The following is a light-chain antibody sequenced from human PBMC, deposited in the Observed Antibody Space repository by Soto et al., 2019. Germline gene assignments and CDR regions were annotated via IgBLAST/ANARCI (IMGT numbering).Light chain of an antibody. J-gene: IGLJ2*01. CDR2: SNS. V-gene: IGLV1-40*01. CDR1: SSNIGAGYD. CDR3: QSYASSLSVV. Sequence: QPVLTQPPSVSGAPGQRVTISCTGSSSNIGAGYDVHWYQQLPGTAPKLLIYSNSNRPSGVPDRFSGSKSGTSASLAITGLQAEDEADYYCQSYASSLSVVFGGGTKLTVL.